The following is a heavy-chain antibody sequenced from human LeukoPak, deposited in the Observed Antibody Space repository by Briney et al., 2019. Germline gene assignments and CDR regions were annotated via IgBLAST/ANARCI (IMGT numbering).Heavy chain of an antibody. D-gene: IGHD1-26*01. J-gene: IGHJ3*02. V-gene: IGHV3-53*01. CDR1: GFTVSSNY. CDR3: ARAWEPDAFDI. Sequence: PGGSLRLSCAASGFTVSSNYMSWVRQAPGKGLEWVSVIYSGGSTYYADSVKGRFTISRDNSKNTLYLQMNSLRAEDTAVYYCARAWEPDAFDIWGQGTMVTVSS. CDR2: IYSGGST.